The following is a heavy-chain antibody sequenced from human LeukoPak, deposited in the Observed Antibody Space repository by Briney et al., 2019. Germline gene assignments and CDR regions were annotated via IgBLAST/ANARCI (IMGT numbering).Heavy chain of an antibody. J-gene: IGHJ4*02. D-gene: IGHD6-13*01. V-gene: IGHV3-48*01. Sequence: GGSLRLSCEVSGFTFSSSRMNWVRQAPGKGLEWVSYISSRGTTKHYADSVKGRFTISRDNARNALYLQMNSLRVEDTAVYYCANFEPGYTSSWYAEFWGQGTLVTVSS. CDR2: ISSRGTTK. CDR3: ANFEPGYTSSWYAEF. CDR1: GFTFSSSR.